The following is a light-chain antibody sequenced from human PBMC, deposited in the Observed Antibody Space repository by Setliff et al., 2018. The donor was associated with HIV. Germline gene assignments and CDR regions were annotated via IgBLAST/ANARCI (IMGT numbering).Light chain of an antibody. CDR3: AAWDDGLNGYV. Sequence: QSVLTQPPSASGTPGQRVTISCSGSSFNIGSNTVNWYQQLPGAAPKLLIYKNNQRPSGVPDRFSGSKSSTSASLAISGLQSADESDYYCAAWDDGLNGYVFGTGTKVTVL. J-gene: IGLJ1*01. CDR1: SFNIGSNT. V-gene: IGLV1-44*01. CDR2: KNN.